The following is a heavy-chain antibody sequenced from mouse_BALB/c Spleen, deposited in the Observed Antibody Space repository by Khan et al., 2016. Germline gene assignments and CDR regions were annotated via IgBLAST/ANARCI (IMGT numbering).Heavy chain of an antibody. CDR2: IWGDGST. CDR3: ASYYDYDGGFAY. J-gene: IGHJ3*01. CDR1: GFSLTGFS. V-gene: IGHV2-6-7*01. Sequence: QVQLKESGPGLVAPSQSLSITCTVSGFSLTGFSVNWVRQPPGKGLEWLGMIWGDGSTDYNSALKSRLSFNKDDSKSQGFLKMNSLQTEDTAGYFCASYYDYDGGFAYWGQGTLVTVSA. D-gene: IGHD2-4*01.